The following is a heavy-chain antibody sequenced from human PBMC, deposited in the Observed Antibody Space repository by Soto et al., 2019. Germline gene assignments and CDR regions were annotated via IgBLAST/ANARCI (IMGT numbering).Heavy chain of an antibody. CDR2: IWYDGSNK. CDR1: GCTFSSYG. CDR3: ARDTWSMDV. V-gene: IGHV3-33*01. D-gene: IGHD1-1*01. Sequence: QVQLVESGGGVVQPGRSLRLSCAASGCTFSSYGMHWVRQAPGKGLEWVAVIWYDGSNKYYADSVKGRFTISRDDSRNTLYLQMNSLRAEDTAVYYCARDTWSMDVWGQGTTVTVSS. J-gene: IGHJ6*02.